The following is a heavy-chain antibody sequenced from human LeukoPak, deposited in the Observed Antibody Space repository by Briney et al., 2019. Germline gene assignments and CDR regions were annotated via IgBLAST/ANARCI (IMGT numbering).Heavy chain of an antibody. Sequence: PSETLSLTCTVSGGSISSYYWNWIRQPPGKGLEWIGYIYYSGSTNYNPSLKSRVTISIDTSKNQFSLKLNSVTAADSAVYYCARAPLLRLSNWFDPWGQGTLVTVSS. J-gene: IGHJ5*02. D-gene: IGHD3-3*01. V-gene: IGHV4-59*01. CDR2: IYYSGST. CDR1: GGSISSYY. CDR3: ARAPLLRLSNWFDP.